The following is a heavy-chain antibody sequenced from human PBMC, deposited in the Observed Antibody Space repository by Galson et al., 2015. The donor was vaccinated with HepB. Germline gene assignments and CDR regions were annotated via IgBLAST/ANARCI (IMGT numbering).Heavy chain of an antibody. J-gene: IGHJ4*02. CDR2: ISSSSSYI. V-gene: IGHV3-21*01. Sequence: SLRLSCAASGFTFSSYSMSWVRQAPGKGLEWVSSISSSSSYIYYADSVKGRFTISRDNAKNSLYLQMNSLRAEDTAVYYCARVVRSIYYDSSGYYYSFDYWGQGTLVTVSS. D-gene: IGHD3-22*01. CDR3: ARVVRSIYYDSSGYYYSFDY. CDR1: GFTFSSYS.